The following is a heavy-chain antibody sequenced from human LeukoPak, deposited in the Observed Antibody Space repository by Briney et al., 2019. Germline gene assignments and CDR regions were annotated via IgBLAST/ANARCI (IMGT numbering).Heavy chain of an antibody. Sequence: GGSLRLSCAASGFTVSSNYMSWVRQAPGKGLEWVSVIYSGGSTYYADSVKGRFTISRDNSKNALYLQMNSLRAEDTAVYYCARDSGYYDSSGYYYVVDYWGQGTLVTVSS. CDR3: ARDSGYYDSSGYYYVVDY. CDR2: IYSGGST. J-gene: IGHJ4*02. V-gene: IGHV3-66*02. CDR1: GFTVSSNY. D-gene: IGHD3-22*01.